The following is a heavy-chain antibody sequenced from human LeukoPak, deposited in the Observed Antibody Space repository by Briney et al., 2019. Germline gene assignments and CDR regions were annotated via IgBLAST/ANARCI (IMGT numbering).Heavy chain of an antibody. CDR1: GFTFSSYA. D-gene: IGHD5-12*01. Sequence: GGSLRLSCAASGFTFSSYAMSWVRQAPGKGLEWVSAISGSGGSTYYADSVKGRFTISRDNSKNTLCLQMNSLRAEDTAVYYCAKDPLGRSGYDDYWGQGTLVTVSS. CDR3: AKDPLGRSGYDDY. V-gene: IGHV3-23*01. J-gene: IGHJ4*02. CDR2: ISGSGGST.